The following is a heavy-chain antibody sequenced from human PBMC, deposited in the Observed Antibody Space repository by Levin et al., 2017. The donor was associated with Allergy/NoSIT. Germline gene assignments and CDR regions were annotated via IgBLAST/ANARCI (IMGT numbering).Heavy chain of an antibody. CDR2: ISNDGNNK. D-gene: IGHD3-10*01. J-gene: IGHJ6*02. V-gene: IGHV3-30*18. Sequence: SCAASGLTFSSYGMYWVRQAPGKGLEWVAVISNDGNNKHYADSVKGRFTISRDNSKNTLSLQMNSLRAEDTAVYYCAKDQTYYYNSGSYRSEYQYYGMDVWGQGTTVTVSS. CDR1: GLTFSSYG. CDR3: AKDQTYYYNSGSYRSEYQYYGMDV.